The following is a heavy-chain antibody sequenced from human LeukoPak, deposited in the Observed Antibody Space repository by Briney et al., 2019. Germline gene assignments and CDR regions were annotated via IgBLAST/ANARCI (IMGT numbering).Heavy chain of an antibody. D-gene: IGHD2-15*01. V-gene: IGHV3-30*18. CDR2: ISYDGSNK. CDR1: GFTFSSYG. CDR3: AKDRGIVVVVAIMDV. Sequence: PGGSLRLSCAASGFTFSSYGMHWVRQAPGKGLEWVAVISYDGSNKYYADSVKGRFTISRDNSKNTLYLQMNSLRAEDTAVYYCAKDRGIVVVVAIMDVWGKGTTVTVSS. J-gene: IGHJ6*03.